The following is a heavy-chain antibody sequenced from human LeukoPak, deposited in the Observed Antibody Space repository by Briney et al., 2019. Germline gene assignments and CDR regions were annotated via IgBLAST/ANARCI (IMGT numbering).Heavy chain of an antibody. J-gene: IGHJ4*02. CDR2: ISSSSSTI. CDR3: ARRSGIAVAGAFDY. D-gene: IGHD6-19*01. V-gene: IGHV3-48*01. Sequence: PGGSLRLSYAASGFIFSSYSMNWVRQAPGKGLEWVSYISSSSSTIYYADSVKGRFTISRDNAKNSLYLQMNSLRAEDTAVYYCARRSGIAVAGAFDYWGQGTLVTVSS. CDR1: GFIFSSYS.